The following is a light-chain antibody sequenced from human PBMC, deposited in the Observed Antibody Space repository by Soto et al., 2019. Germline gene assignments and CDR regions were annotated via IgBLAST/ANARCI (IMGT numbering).Light chain of an antibody. CDR3: QQLNSYPLT. J-gene: IGKJ5*01. CDR2: AAS. Sequence: DIQLTQSPSFLSASVGDRVTITCRASQGISSYLAWYQQKPGKAPKLLIYAASTLQSGVPSRFSSSGSGTEFTLTISSLQHEDFATYYCQQLNSYPLTFGQGTRLEIK. V-gene: IGKV1-9*01. CDR1: QGISSY.